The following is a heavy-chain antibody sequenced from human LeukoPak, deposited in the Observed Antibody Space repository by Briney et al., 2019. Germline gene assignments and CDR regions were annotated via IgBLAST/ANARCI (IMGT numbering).Heavy chain of an antibody. V-gene: IGHV4-4*02. J-gene: IGHJ4*02. CDR2: IYHSGST. D-gene: IGHD6-13*01. CDR3: ARGSEIAVAGTGYYFDY. CDR1: GGSISSGNW. Sequence: PSETLSLTCAVSGGSISSGNWWSWVRQPPGKGLEWIGEIYHSGSTNYNPSLKSRVTISVDKSKNQFSLKLTSVTAADTAVYYCARGSEIAVAGTGYYFDYWGQGTLVTVSS.